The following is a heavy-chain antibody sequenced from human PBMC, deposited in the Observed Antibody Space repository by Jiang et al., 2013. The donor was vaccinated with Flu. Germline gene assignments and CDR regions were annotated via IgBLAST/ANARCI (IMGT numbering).Heavy chain of an antibody. D-gene: IGHD3-3*01. Sequence: ESGGGLVQPGGSLRLSCAASGFTFSSYAMSWVRQAPGKGLEWIATISSTGSSTFHADSVMGRFTISRDISKSTLYLQMNSLRAEDTAVYYCAKDTTGRDNDFWSGYFYDYWGQGTLVTVSS. V-gene: IGHV3-23*01. J-gene: IGHJ4*02. CDR2: ISSTGSST. CDR3: AKDTTGRDNDFWSGYFYDY. CDR1: GFTFSSYA.